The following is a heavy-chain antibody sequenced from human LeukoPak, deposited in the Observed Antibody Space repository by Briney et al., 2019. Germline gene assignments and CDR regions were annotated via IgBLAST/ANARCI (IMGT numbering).Heavy chain of an antibody. CDR2: ITPIFGTA. J-gene: IGHJ4*02. CDR1: GGTFSRYA. Sequence: SVKVSCKASGGTFSRYAISWVRQAPGQGLEWMGGITPIFGTANYAQKFQGRVTITADESTSTAYMELSGLRSEDTAVYFCARDAVIYENSGYYYLWWGQGTLVTVSS. CDR3: ARDAVIYENSGYYYLW. V-gene: IGHV1-69*13. D-gene: IGHD3-22*01.